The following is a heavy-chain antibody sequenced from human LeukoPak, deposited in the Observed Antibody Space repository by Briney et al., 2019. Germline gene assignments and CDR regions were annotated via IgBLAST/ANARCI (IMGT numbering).Heavy chain of an antibody. V-gene: IGHV4-59*01. J-gene: IGHJ4*02. CDR1: GVSISTYS. Sequence: SETLSLTCSVSGVSISTYSWSWLRQPPGKGLEWIASVQYTGSTTYNPSLRSRLAISADTSKSQVSLQLTSVTTADTAVYYCARVERNWSGYYAKVYYFDYWGQGTLVTVSS. CDR2: VQYTGST. D-gene: IGHD3-3*01. CDR3: ARVERNWSGYYAKVYYFDY.